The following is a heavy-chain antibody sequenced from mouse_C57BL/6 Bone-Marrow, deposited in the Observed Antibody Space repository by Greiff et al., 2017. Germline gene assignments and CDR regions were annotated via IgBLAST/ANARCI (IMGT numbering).Heavy chain of an antibody. CDR2: FHPYNDDT. V-gene: IGHV1-47*01. Sequence: VQLQESGAELVKPGASVKMSCKASGYTFTTYPIEWMKQNHGKSLEWIGNFHPYNDDTKYNEKFKGKATLTVEKSSSTVYLELSRLTSDDSAVYYCARRGLRRGAWFAYWGQGTLVTVSA. D-gene: IGHD2-4*01. CDR1: GYTFTTYP. CDR3: ARRGLRRGAWFAY. J-gene: IGHJ3*01.